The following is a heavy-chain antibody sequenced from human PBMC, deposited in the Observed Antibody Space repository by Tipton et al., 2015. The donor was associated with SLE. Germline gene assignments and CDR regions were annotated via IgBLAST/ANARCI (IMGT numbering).Heavy chain of an antibody. Sequence: SLRLSCAASGFTFDDYAMHWVRQAPWKGLEWVSGISWNSGSLGYADSVKGRFTISRDNAKSSLYLQMNSLRAEDTALYYCAKEGGSFNFDYWGQGTLVTVSS. CDR2: ISWNSGSL. CDR3: AKEGGSFNFDY. CDR1: GFTFDDYA. D-gene: IGHD1-26*01. V-gene: IGHV3-9*01. J-gene: IGHJ4*02.